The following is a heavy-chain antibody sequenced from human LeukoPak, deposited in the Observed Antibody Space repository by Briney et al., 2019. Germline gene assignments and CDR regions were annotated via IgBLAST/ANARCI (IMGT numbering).Heavy chain of an antibody. CDR2: ITNSGRST. V-gene: IGHV3-11*04. CDR3: AREASGIYHVFYS. D-gene: IGHD1-26*01. Sequence: GGSLRLSCEASGFTFSTYFISWIRQAPGKGLEWVGYITNSGRSTNYADAVKGRFTISRDNAKKSVYLEMTDLRAEDTAVYYCAREASGIYHVFYSWGQGTLVTVSS. J-gene: IGHJ4*02. CDR1: GFTFSTYF.